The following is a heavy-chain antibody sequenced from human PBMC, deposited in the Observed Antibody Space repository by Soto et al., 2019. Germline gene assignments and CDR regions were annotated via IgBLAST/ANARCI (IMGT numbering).Heavy chain of an antibody. J-gene: IGHJ4*02. CDR2: ISAYNGNT. Sequence: AASVKVSCKASGYTFSSYGITWVRQAPGQGLEWMGWISAYNGNTNYAQKLQGRLTMTTDTSTSTAYMELRSLRSDDTAVYYCARGYTQSTVTPIRYWGQGTLVTVSS. CDR1: GYTFSSYG. CDR3: ARGYTQSTVTPIRY. V-gene: IGHV1-18*01. D-gene: IGHD4-17*01.